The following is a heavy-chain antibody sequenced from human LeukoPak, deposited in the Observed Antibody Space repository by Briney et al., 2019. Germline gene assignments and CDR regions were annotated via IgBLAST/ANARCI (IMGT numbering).Heavy chain of an antibody. Sequence: QPGRSLRLSCEASGFTFSTYWMHWVRQAPGKGLVWVSRISSDGSITGYADSVKGRFTISRDNAKNTLYLQMNSLRAEDTAVYYCARHLNYYLDYWGQGTLVTVSS. D-gene: IGHD3-10*01. CDR3: ARHLNYYLDY. CDR1: GFTFSTYW. CDR2: ISSDGSIT. V-gene: IGHV3-74*01. J-gene: IGHJ4*02.